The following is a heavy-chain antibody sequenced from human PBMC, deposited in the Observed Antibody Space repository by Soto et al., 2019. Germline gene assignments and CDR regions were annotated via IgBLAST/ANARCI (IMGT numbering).Heavy chain of an antibody. Sequence: LRLSCGASGFSFSDHYMTWIRQAPGKGLEWVSYISGDGTTIYYTHSVKGRFTVSRDNAKNSVYLQMNSLRAEDTAVYYCAGDVHYYTSDYWGQGTLVTVSS. CDR3: AGDVHYYTSDY. CDR2: ISGDGTTI. CDR1: GFSFSDHY. J-gene: IGHJ4*02. D-gene: IGHD3-10*01. V-gene: IGHV3-11*01.